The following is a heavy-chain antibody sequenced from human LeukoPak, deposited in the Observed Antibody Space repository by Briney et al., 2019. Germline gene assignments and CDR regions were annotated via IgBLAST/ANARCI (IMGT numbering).Heavy chain of an antibody. J-gene: IGHJ6*03. D-gene: IGHD6-13*01. CDR3: ARGVDNNLAAAGTRGWDYYYYYMDV. V-gene: IGHV1-69*13. CDR1: GGTFSSYA. CDR2: IIPIFGTA. Sequence: SVKVSCKASGGTFSSYAISWVRQAPGQGLEWMGGIIPIFGTANYAQKFQGRVTITADESTSTAYMELSSLRSEDTAVYYCARGVDNNLAAAGTRGWDYYYYYMDVWGKGTTVTISS.